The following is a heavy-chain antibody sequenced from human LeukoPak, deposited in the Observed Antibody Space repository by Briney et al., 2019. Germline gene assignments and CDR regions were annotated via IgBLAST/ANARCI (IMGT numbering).Heavy chain of an antibody. Sequence: GGSLRLSCAASGFTFSSYAMHWVRQAPGKGLEWVAVISYDGSNKYYADSVKGRFTTSRDNSKNTLYLQMNSLRAEDTAVYYCAREGYSSSWYYFDYWGQGTPVTVSS. CDR1: GFTFSSYA. CDR3: AREGYSSSWYYFDY. V-gene: IGHV3-30-3*01. J-gene: IGHJ4*02. D-gene: IGHD6-13*01. CDR2: ISYDGSNK.